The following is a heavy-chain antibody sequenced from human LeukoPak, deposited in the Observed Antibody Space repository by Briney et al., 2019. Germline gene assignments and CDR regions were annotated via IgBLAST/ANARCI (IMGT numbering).Heavy chain of an antibody. CDR3: ARAPNYDFWSGYLDY. D-gene: IGHD3-3*01. CDR2: IYHSGST. J-gene: IGHJ4*02. V-gene: IGHV4-38-2*02. Sequence: SETLSLTCTVSGYSIRSGDYCGWIRQPPGKGQERSGNIYHSGSTYYNPSLKSRVIISVDTSKNHFSLKLSSVTAADTAVYYCARAPNYDFWSGYLDYWGQGTLVTVPS. CDR1: GYSIRSGDY.